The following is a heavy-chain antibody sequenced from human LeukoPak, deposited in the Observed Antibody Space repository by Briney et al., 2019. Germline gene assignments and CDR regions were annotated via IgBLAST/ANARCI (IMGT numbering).Heavy chain of an antibody. Sequence: GGSLRLSCAASGFTSSDYWMHWVRQAPGKGLVWVARINGDGSSTTYVESGRGRFTISRDNAKKTLYLQMNSLRAEDAAVYYCARDMYSMSSARGAYWGQGTLVTVSS. D-gene: IGHD3-10*01. CDR3: ARDMYSMSSARGAY. CDR2: INGDGSST. J-gene: IGHJ4*02. CDR1: GFTSSDYW. V-gene: IGHV3-74*01.